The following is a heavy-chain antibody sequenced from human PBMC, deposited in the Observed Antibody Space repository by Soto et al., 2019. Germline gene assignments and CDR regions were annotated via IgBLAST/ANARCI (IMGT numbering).Heavy chain of an antibody. CDR3: ARARDSSGYYPFDAFDI. Sequence: SVKVSCKASGGTFSSYAISWVRQAPGQGLEWMGGIIPIFGTANYAQKFQGRVTITADESTSTAYMELSSLRSEDTAVYYCARARDSSGYYPFDAFDICGQGTMVTVSS. V-gene: IGHV1-69*13. J-gene: IGHJ3*02. CDR2: IIPIFGTA. D-gene: IGHD3-22*01. CDR1: GGTFSSYA.